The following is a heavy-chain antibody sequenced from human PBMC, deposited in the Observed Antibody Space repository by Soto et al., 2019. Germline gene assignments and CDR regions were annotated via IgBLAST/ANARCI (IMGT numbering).Heavy chain of an antibody. Sequence: EVQLLESGGGSVQPGGSLRLSCADSGFTFNNYAISWVRQAPGRGLEWVSIIGGSGDSTYYADSVKGRFTISRDNSKNTLYMQMNSLRVEDTAVYYCALPPGVIITFGEIIIITLWGQGTLVTVSS. J-gene: IGHJ4*02. CDR3: ALPPGVIITFGEIIIITL. CDR2: IGGSGDST. CDR1: GFTFNNYA. V-gene: IGHV3-23*01. D-gene: IGHD3-16*02.